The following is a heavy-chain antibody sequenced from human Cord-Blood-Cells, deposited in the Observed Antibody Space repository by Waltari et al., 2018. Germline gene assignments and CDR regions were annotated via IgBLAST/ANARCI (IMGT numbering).Heavy chain of an antibody. D-gene: IGHD2-2*02. V-gene: IGHV4-39*01. CDR1: GGSISSSSYY. CDR2: IYYSGST. Sequence: GLVKPSETLSLTCTVSGGSISSSSYYWGWIRQPPGKGLEWIGSIYYSGSTYYNPSLKSRVTISVDTSTNQFSLKLSSVTAADTAVYYCARLDEYCSSTSCDTGACDIWGQGTMVTVSS. J-gene: IGHJ3*02. CDR3: ARLDEYCSSTSCDTGACDI.